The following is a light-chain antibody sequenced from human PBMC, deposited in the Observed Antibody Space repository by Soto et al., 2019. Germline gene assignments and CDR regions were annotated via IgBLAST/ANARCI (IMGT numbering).Light chain of an antibody. V-gene: IGLV3-21*04. CDR2: SDT. CDR1: NIGSKG. Sequence: SYELTQPPSVSVAPGKTARISCGGNNIGSKGVHWYQQKPGQAPVLVIYSDTDLPPVIPERFSGSNSANMATLTISRVEAGDEADYYCQVWDSGSAHVLFGGVTKLTVL. J-gene: IGLJ2*01. CDR3: QVWDSGSAHVL.